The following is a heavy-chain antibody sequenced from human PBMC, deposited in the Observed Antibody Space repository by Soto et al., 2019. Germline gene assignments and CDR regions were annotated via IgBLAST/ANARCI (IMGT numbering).Heavy chain of an antibody. CDR1: GFTFSSYA. D-gene: IGHD3-10*01. J-gene: IGHJ4*02. CDR2: ISGSGGST. CDR3: AKDPRLLWFGELTTFDY. Sequence: EVQLLESGGGLVQPGGSLRLSCAASGFTFSSYAMSWVRQAPGKGLEWVSAISGSGGSTYYADSVKGRFTISRDNSKNTLYLKMNSLRADDTAVYYCAKDPRLLWFGELTTFDYWGQGTLVTVSS. V-gene: IGHV3-23*01.